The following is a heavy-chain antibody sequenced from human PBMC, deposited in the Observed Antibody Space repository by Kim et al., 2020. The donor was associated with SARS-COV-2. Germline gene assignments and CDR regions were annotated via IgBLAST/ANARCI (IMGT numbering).Heavy chain of an antibody. CDR3: ASSGSGNWGY. CDR2: INHSGST. D-gene: IGHD3-10*01. J-gene: IGHJ4*02. V-gene: IGHV4-34*01. CDR1: GGSFSGYY. Sequence: SETLSLTCAVYGGSFSGYYWSWIRQPPGKGLEWIGEINHSGSTNYNPSLKSRVTISVDTSKNQFSLKLSSVTAADTAVYYCASSGSGNWGYWGQGTLVTVSS.